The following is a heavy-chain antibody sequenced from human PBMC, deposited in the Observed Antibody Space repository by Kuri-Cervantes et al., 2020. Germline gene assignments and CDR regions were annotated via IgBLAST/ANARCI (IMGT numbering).Heavy chain of an antibody. Sequence: ETLSLTCTVSGGSISSGSYYWSWVRQAPGKGLEWVSAISGSGGSTYYADSVKGRFTISRDNSKNTLYLQMNSLRAEDTAVYYCASPSVATITLPYYYYGMDVWGQGTTVTVSS. V-gene: IGHV3-23*01. J-gene: IGHJ6*02. D-gene: IGHD5-12*01. CDR3: ASPSVATITLPYYYYGMDV. CDR2: ISGSGGST. CDR1: GGSISSGSYY.